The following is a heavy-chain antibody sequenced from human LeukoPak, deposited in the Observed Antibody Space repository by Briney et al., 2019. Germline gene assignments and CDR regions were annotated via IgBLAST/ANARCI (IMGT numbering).Heavy chain of an antibody. CDR3: ARAMIVGDAFDI. J-gene: IGHJ3*02. CDR1: GGSISSYY. Sequence: SETLSLTCTVSGGSISSYYWSWIRQPPGKGLEWIGYIYYSGSTNYNPSLKSRVTISVDTSKNQCSLKLSSVTAADTAVYYCARAMIVGDAFDIWGQGTMVTVSS. CDR2: IYYSGST. V-gene: IGHV4-59*01. D-gene: IGHD3-22*01.